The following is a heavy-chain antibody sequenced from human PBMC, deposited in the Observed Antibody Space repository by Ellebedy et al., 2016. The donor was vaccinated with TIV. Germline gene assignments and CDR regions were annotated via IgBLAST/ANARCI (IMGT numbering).Heavy chain of an antibody. Sequence: PGGSLRLSCAASGFTFSSYAMSWVRQAPGKGLEWVSAISGSGGSTYYADSVKGRFTISRDNSKNTLYLQMNSLRAEDTAVYYCAKGSRYYDSSGYYNGGTYPLWGQGTLVTVSS. V-gene: IGHV3-23*01. CDR1: GFTFSSYA. CDR2: ISGSGGST. CDR3: AKGSRYYDSSGYYNGGTYPL. D-gene: IGHD3-22*01. J-gene: IGHJ4*02.